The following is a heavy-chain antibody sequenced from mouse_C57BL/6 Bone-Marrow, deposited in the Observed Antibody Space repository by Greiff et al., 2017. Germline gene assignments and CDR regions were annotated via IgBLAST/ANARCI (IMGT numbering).Heavy chain of an antibody. V-gene: IGHV1-26*01. J-gene: IGHJ4*01. D-gene: IGHD2-4*01. CDR1: GYTFTDYY. Sequence: VQLKQSGPELVKPGASVKISCKASGYTFTDYYMNWVKQSHGKSLEWIGDINPNNGGTSYNQKFKGKATLTVDKSSSTAYMELRSLTSEDSAVYYCARDYYDPPYAMDYWGQGTSVTVSS. CDR2: INPNNGGT. CDR3: ARDYYDPPYAMDY.